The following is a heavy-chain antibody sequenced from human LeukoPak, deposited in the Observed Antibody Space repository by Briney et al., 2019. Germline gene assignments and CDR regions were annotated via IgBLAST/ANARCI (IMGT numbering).Heavy chain of an antibody. CDR2: INPNSGGT. Sequence: ASVKVSCKASGYTFTGYYMHWVRQAPGQGLEWMGWINPNSGGTNYAQKFQGRVTMTRDTSISTAYMEPSRLRSDDTAVYYCASELGYCSSTSCPLGYWGQGTLVTVSS. V-gene: IGHV1-2*02. CDR3: ASELGYCSSTSCPLGY. CDR1: GYTFTGYY. J-gene: IGHJ4*02. D-gene: IGHD2-2*01.